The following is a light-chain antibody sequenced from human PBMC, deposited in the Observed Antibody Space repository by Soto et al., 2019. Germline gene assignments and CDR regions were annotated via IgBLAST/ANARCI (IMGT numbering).Light chain of an antibody. V-gene: IGKV1-5*03. CDR3: QQYKSYWYT. CDR1: QSISNW. Sequence: DIQMTQSPSTLSASVGDRVTITCRASQSISNWLAWYQQRPGKAPKLLIYKASSLESGVPSRFSGSGSGTEFTLTISSLQPDDFASCYCQQYKSYWYTFGQGTRLEIK. CDR2: KAS. J-gene: IGKJ2*01.